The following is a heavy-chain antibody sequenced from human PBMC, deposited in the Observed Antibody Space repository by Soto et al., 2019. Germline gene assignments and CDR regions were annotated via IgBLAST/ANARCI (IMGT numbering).Heavy chain of an antibody. V-gene: IGHV4-30-2*01. CDR1: GGSLSSGGSS. D-gene: IGHD3-22*01. CDR3: ARGGGYYYALDY. Sequence: SETLSLTRAVSGGSLSSGGSSWSWIRQPPGKGLEWIGYIYHSGSTYYNPSLKSRVTISVDRSKNQFSLKLSSVTAADTAVYYCARGGGYYYALDYWGQGTLVTVSS. J-gene: IGHJ4*02. CDR2: IYHSGST.